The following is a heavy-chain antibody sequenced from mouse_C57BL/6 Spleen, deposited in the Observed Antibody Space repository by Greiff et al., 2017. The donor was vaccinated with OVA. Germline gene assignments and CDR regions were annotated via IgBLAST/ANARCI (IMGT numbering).Heavy chain of an antibody. D-gene: IGHD1-1*01. CDR3: ARKGTVVAFDY. CDR2: IDPSDSYT. CDR1: GYTFTSYW. Sequence: VQLQQPGAELVMPGASVKLSCKASGYTFTSYWMHWVKQRPGQGLEWIGEIDPSDSYTNYNQKFKGKSTLTVDKSSSTAYVQLSSLTSEDSAVYYCARKGTVVAFDYWGQGTTLTVSS. J-gene: IGHJ2*01. V-gene: IGHV1-69*01.